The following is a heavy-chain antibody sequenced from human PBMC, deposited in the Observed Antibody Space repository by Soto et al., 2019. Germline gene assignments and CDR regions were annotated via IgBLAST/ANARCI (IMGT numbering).Heavy chain of an antibody. Sequence: QVQLQESGPGLVKPSETLSLTCTVSGGSISSYYWSWIRQPPGKGLEWIGYIYYSGNTNYNPSLKSRVTISVDTSKNPFSLKLSSVTAADTAVYYCARSDGRYWGQGTLVTVSS. CDR2: IYYSGNT. V-gene: IGHV4-59*01. CDR1: GGSISSYY. CDR3: ARSDGRY. J-gene: IGHJ4*02.